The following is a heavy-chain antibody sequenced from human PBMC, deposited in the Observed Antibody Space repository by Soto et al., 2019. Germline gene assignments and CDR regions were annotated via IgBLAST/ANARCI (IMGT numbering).Heavy chain of an antibody. D-gene: IGHD6-13*01. J-gene: IGHJ6*04. CDR2: IYYSGST. Sequence: PSETLSLTCTVSGDSVSRGSYYWSWIRQPPGKGLEWIGGIYYSGSTNYNPSLKSRVTISVDTSKNQFSLKLSSVTAEDTAVYYCARVYVSSWVRFPHPSGMDVSGKGPTGTVS. CDR3: ARVYVSSWVRFPHPSGMDV. V-gene: IGHV4-61*01. CDR1: GDSVSRGSYY.